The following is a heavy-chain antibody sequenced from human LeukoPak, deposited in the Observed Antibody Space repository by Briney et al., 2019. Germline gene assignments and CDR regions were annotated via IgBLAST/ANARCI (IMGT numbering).Heavy chain of an antibody. D-gene: IGHD5-18*01. CDR2: IIPIFGTA. V-gene: IGHV1-69*05. J-gene: IGHJ4*02. Sequence: VASVKVSCKASGGTLSSYAISWVRQAPGQGLEWMGGIIPIFGTANYAQKFQGRVTITTDESTSTAYMELSSLRSEDTAVYYCARDTADTAMVYWGQGTLVTVSS. CDR1: GGTLSSYA. CDR3: ARDTADTAMVY.